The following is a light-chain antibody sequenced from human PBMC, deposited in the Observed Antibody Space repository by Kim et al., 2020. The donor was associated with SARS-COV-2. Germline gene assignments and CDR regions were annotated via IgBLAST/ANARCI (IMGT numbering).Light chain of an antibody. J-gene: IGLJ2*01. CDR1: SGSIASIY. CDR3: QSYDSSNPVV. Sequence: TVTISCPRSSGSIASIYVQWYQRRPGSAPTTVSYEDNQRPSGVPDRFSGSIDSSSNSASLTISGLKTEDEADYYCQSYDSSNPVVFGGGTQLTVL. V-gene: IGLV6-57*03. CDR2: EDN.